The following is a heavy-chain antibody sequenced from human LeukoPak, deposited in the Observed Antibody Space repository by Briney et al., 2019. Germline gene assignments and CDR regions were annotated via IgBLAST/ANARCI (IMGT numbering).Heavy chain of an antibody. J-gene: IGHJ4*02. CDR1: GYTFTSYG. Sequence: ASVTVSCKASGYTFTSYGISWVRQAPGQGLEWMGWISAYNGNTNYAQKLQGRVTMTTDTSTSTAYMELRSLTSDDTAVYYCARVPYDYGDYANDYWGQGTLVTVSS. V-gene: IGHV1-18*01. CDR3: ARVPYDYGDYANDY. CDR2: ISAYNGNT. D-gene: IGHD4-17*01.